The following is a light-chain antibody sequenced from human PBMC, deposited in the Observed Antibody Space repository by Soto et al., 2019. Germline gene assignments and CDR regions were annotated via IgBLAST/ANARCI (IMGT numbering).Light chain of an antibody. CDR3: HQFSSYPFT. J-gene: IGKJ4*01. Sequence: EFVLTQSPGTLSLSPGERATLSCRASQTVRNNYLAWYQQKPGQAPRLLIYDASSRATGIPDRFSGGGSGTDFTLTISRLEPEDFAVYDCHQFSSYPFTFGGGTKVEIK. V-gene: IGKV3-20*01. CDR2: DAS. CDR1: QTVRNNY.